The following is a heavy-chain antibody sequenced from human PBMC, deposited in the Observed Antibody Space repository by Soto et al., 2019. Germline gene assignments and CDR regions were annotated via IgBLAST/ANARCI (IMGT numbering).Heavy chain of an antibody. CDR3: ARERAPCIAAAGTVWFDP. D-gene: IGHD6-13*01. Sequence: QVQLVQSGAEVKKPGASVKVSCKASGYTFTSYGISWVRQAPGQGLEWMGWISAYNGNTNYAQKLQGRVTMTTDTSTSTAYMELRSLRSDDTAVYYCARERAPCIAAAGTVWFDPWGQGTLVTVSS. V-gene: IGHV1-18*04. CDR1: GYTFTSYG. CDR2: ISAYNGNT. J-gene: IGHJ5*02.